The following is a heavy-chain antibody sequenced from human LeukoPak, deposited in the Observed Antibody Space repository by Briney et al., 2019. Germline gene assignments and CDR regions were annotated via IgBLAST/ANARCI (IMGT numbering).Heavy chain of an antibody. CDR1: GFTFDDYG. D-gene: IGHD6-19*01. J-gene: IGHJ4*02. Sequence: GGSLRLSCAASGFTFDDYGMSWVRQAPGKGLEWVSAISGSGGSTYYADSVKGRFTISRDNSKNTLYLQMNSLRAEDTAVYYCAKAVRGYSSGWLENDYWGQGTLVTVSS. CDR3: AKAVRGYSSGWLENDY. V-gene: IGHV3-23*01. CDR2: ISGSGGST.